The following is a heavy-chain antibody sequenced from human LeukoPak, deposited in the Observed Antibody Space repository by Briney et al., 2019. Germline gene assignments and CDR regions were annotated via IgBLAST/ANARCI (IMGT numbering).Heavy chain of an antibody. CDR3: ARGRYCTNYSCSMYYFYMDV. CDR1: DYSISIGYY. Sequence: SSETLSLTCTVSDYSISIGYYWGWIRQDPGKGLEWIGSIYHSGSTYYNPSLKSRVNVSADAAKNQFTLRLSSVTAADTAVYYCARGRYCTNYSCSMYYFYMDVWGKGTTVTVSS. J-gene: IGHJ6*03. CDR2: IYHSGST. V-gene: IGHV4-38-2*02. D-gene: IGHD2-8*01.